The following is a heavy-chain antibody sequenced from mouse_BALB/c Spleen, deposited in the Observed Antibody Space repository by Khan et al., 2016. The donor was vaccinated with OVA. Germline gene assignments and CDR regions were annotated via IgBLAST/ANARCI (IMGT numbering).Heavy chain of an antibody. J-gene: IGHJ3*01. CDR3: ARLAYYYNSEGFAY. D-gene: IGHD1-1*01. Sequence: EVQLVESGGDLVKPGGSLKLSCVASGFTFSTYGMSWVRQTPDMRLEWVATISSGGHYTYYPDSVKGRFTISRDNAKHTLYLQMSSLKSEDTAIYYCARLAYYYNSEGFAYWGQGTLVTVSA. CDR2: ISSGGHYT. CDR1: GFTFSTYG. V-gene: IGHV5-6*01.